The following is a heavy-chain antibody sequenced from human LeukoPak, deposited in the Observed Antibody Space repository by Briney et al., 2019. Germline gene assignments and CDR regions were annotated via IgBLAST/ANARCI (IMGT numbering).Heavy chain of an antibody. J-gene: IGHJ6*02. V-gene: IGHV4-4*07. CDR3: ARDRERYCSGGSCYWSSAYYYYGMDV. CDR2: IYTSGST. Sequence: SETMSLTCIVSGGSISSYYWSWIQQPAGKGLEWIGRIYTSGSTNYNPSLKSRVTMSVDTSKNQFSLKLSSVTAADTAVYYCARDRERYCSGGSCYWSSAYYYYGMDVWGQGTTVTVSS. CDR1: GGSISSYY. D-gene: IGHD2-15*01.